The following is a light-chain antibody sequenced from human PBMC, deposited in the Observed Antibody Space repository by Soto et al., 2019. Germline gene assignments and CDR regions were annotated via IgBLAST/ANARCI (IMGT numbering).Light chain of an antibody. J-gene: IGKJ4*01. V-gene: IGKV3D-15*01. CDR2: GAS. Sequence: EIVMTQSPATLSVSPGERATLSCRASQSVSDNLAWYQQKPGQAPRLLIYGASTRATGIPARFSGSGSGTEFTLTISSLQSEDFALYYRQQYNNWPLTFGGGTKVAIK. CDR1: QSVSDN. CDR3: QQYNNWPLT.